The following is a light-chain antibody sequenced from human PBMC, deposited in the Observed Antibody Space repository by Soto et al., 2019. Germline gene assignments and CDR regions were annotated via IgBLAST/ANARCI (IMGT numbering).Light chain of an antibody. Sequence: EIVLTQSPGTLSLSPGERATLSCRASQSVRNSHLAWYQQKPGQPPRLLTSRAASRAPGIPDRFSGSGSGTGFTLSIGKLEPEDSALSYCQQYGDSPWTFGLGTKVDIK. CDR3: QQYGDSPWT. V-gene: IGKV3-20*01. J-gene: IGKJ1*01. CDR1: QSVRNSH. CDR2: RAA.